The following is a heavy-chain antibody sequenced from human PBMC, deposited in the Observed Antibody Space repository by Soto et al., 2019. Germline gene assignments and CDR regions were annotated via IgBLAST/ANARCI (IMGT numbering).Heavy chain of an antibody. CDR3: ADRDGNMVWGVISFDY. Sequence: QITLKESGPTLVKPTQTLTLTCIFSGFPSSTSGVGVGGIRQPPVKALERLALLYWDEDKRYSPILKSRLTITKDTSKNQVVLTMTNMDPVDMATYYCADRDGNMVWGVISFDYWGQGTLVTVSS. CDR1: GFPSSTSGVG. V-gene: IGHV2-5*02. J-gene: IGHJ4*02. D-gene: IGHD3-10*01. CDR2: LYWDEDK.